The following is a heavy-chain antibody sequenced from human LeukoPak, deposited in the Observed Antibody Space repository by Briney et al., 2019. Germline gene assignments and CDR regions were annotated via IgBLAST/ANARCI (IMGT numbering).Heavy chain of an antibody. D-gene: IGHD5-18*01. CDR3: ARDVEIQLWLNYFDY. CDR2: IYYSGST. V-gene: IGHV4-59*05. Sequence: SETLSLTCTVSGGSIRSYYWSWIRQPPGKGLEWIGSIYYSGSTYYNPSLKSRVTISVDTSKNQFSLKLSSVTAADTAVYYCARDVEIQLWLNYFDYWGPGTLVTVSS. J-gene: IGHJ4*02. CDR1: GGSIRSYY.